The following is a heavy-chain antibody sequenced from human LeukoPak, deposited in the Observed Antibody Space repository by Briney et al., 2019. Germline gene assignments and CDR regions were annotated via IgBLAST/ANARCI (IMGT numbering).Heavy chain of an antibody. CDR3: ARAGGSWPYYYGMDV. V-gene: IGHV4-61*01. Sequence: PSETLSLTCTVSGGSISSSSYYWSWIRQPPGKGLEWIGYIYYSGSTNYNPSLKSRVTISVDTSKNQFSLKLSSVTAADTAVYYCARAGGSWPYYYGMDVWGQGTTVTVSS. CDR1: GGSISSSSYY. J-gene: IGHJ6*02. D-gene: IGHD6-13*01. CDR2: IYYSGST.